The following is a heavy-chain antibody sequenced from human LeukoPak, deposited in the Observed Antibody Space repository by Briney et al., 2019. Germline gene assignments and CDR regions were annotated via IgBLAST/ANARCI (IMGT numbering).Heavy chain of an antibody. D-gene: IGHD1-26*01. CDR3: AKNSGDYPLDY. Sequence: SETLSLTCTVSGGSISSSSYYWGWIRQPPGKGLEWIGSIHYSGITYYNPSLKSRVTISVDTSTNQLSLKLSSVTAADTAVYYCAKNSGDYPLDYWGQGTLVTVSS. J-gene: IGHJ4*02. CDR1: GGSISSSSYY. CDR2: IHYSGIT. V-gene: IGHV4-39*01.